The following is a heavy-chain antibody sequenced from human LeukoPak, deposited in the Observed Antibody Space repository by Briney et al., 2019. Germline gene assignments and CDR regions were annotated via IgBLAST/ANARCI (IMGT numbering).Heavy chain of an antibody. CDR2: INHSGST. CDR3: ARISLTGYAPSGYCDY. V-gene: IGHV4-34*01. J-gene: IGHJ4*02. CDR1: GGSFSGYY. D-gene: IGHD3-9*01. Sequence: SETLSLTCAVYGGSFSGYYWSWIRQPPGKGLEWIGEINHSGSTNYNPSLKSRVTISVDTSKNQFSLKLSSVTAADTAVYYCARISLTGYAPSGYCDYWGQGTLVTVSS.